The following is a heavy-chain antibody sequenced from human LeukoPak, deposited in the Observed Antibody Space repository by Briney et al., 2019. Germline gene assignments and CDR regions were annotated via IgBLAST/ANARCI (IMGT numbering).Heavy chain of an antibody. V-gene: IGHV3-33*01. CDR2: IWYDGSNK. D-gene: IGHD3-10*01. CDR1: GFTFSSYG. Sequence: PGRSLRLSCAASGFTFSSYGMHWVRQAPGKGLEWVAVIWYDGSNKYYADSVKGRFTISRDNSKNTLYLQMNSLRAEDTAVYYCARDRSITMVRGVRPSGMDVWGKGTTVTVSS. CDR3: ARDRSITMVRGVRPSGMDV. J-gene: IGHJ6*04.